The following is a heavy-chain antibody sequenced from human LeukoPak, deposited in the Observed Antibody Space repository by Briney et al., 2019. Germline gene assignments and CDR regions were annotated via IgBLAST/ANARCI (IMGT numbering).Heavy chain of an antibody. V-gene: IGHV3-43*02. D-gene: IGHD5-18*01. Sequence: PGGSLRLSCAASGLTFDDYAMHWVRQAPGKGLEWVSLISGDGGITYYADSVKGRFTISRDNSKNSLYLQMNSLRTEDTALYYCAKDREDTYYYMDVWGKGTTVTVSS. CDR2: ISGDGGIT. CDR1: GLTFDDYA. CDR3: AKDREDTYYYMDV. J-gene: IGHJ6*03.